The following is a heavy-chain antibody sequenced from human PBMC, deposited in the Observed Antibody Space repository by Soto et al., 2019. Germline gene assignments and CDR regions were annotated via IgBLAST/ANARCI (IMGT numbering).Heavy chain of an antibody. J-gene: IGHJ4*02. Sequence: GGSLRLSCAASGFTFSNAWMSWVRQAPGKGLEWVGRIKSKTDGGTTDYAAPVKGRFTISRDDSKNTLYLQMNSLKTEDTAVYYCTKQGIVVVPAASDYWGQGTLVTVSS. CDR3: TKQGIVVVPAASDY. CDR1: GFTFSNAW. V-gene: IGHV3-15*01. CDR2: IKSKTDGGTT. D-gene: IGHD2-2*01.